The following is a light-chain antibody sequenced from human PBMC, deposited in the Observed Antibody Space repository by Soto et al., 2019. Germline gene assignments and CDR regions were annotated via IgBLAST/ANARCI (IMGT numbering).Light chain of an antibody. V-gene: IGLV1-44*01. J-gene: IGLJ2*01. CDR2: SDN. Sequence: QSVLTQPPSASGTPGQRVTISCSGSSSNMGTNTVNWYQQLPRAAPKLLIYSDNQRPSGVPDRFSGSKSGTSASLAITGLQSEDEADYYCAAWDGSRKHIVFGGGTKVTVL. CDR3: AAWDGSRKHIV. CDR1: SSNMGTNT.